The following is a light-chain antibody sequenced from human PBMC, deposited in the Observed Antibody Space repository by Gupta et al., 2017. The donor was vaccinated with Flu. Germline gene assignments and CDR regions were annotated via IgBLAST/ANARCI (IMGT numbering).Light chain of an antibody. Sequence: DIQMTQSPSSLSASVGDRVTITCRASQIISSYLNWYQQKPGKAPKLLIYAASSLQSGVPSRFSGSRSGTDFTLTISSLQPEDFATYYCQQSYSTPQTFGQGTKVEIK. CDR3: QQSYSTPQT. V-gene: IGKV1-39*01. J-gene: IGKJ1*01. CDR2: AAS. CDR1: QIISSY.